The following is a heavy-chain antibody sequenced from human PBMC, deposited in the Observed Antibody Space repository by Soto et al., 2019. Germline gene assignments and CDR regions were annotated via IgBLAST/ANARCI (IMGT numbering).Heavy chain of an antibody. CDR3: ARRARPDFYYMDV. V-gene: IGHV3-64*01. CDR1: GFTLSGYA. Sequence: GGSLRLSCAASGFTLSGYAMEWVRQAPGKGLEYRSGISSNGVGTYYANSVQGRVTISSDNSKNTVYLQMGSLRPEDMAVYYCARRARPDFYYMDVWGKGTTVTVSS. D-gene: IGHD6-6*01. J-gene: IGHJ6*03. CDR2: ISSNGVGT.